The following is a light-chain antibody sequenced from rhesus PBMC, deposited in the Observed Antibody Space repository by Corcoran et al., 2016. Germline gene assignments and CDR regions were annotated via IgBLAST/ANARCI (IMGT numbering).Light chain of an antibody. CDR3: MQALEFPLT. Sequence: DIVMTQTPLSLSVTPGEPASISCRSSQSLLHSNGNTYLFWYLQKPGQSPHRLIYLASKRASGVPDRVSGSGAGTDLNLKISRVEAEDVGVYYCMQALEFPLTFGGGTKVELK. CDR2: LAS. CDR1: QSLLHSNGNTY. V-gene: IGKV2-72*02. J-gene: IGKJ4*01.